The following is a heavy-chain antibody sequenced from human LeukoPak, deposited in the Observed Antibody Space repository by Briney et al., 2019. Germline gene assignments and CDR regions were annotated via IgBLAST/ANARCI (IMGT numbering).Heavy chain of an antibody. Sequence: SGGSLRLSCAASGFTLSSYAMSWVRQAPGKGLEWVSAISDTGSTYHADSVKGRFTISRDSSKNTLFLQMNRLRPEDAAVYYCAKAPVTTCRGAFCYPFDYWGLGTLVTVSS. CDR3: AKAPVTTCRGAFCYPFDY. CDR2: ISDTGST. V-gene: IGHV3-23*01. D-gene: IGHD2-15*01. CDR1: GFTLSSYA. J-gene: IGHJ4*02.